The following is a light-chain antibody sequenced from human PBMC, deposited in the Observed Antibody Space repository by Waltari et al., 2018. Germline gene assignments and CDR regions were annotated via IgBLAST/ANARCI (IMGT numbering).Light chain of an antibody. V-gene: IGKV1-9*01. J-gene: IGKJ3*01. CDR1: QDISTY. CDR2: AVS. Sequence: DIQFTQSPSFLSASVEARVPLTCRASQDISTYLAWYQQKPGKAPKLLIHAVSTLQAGVPSRFSGGGSGTEFTLTISSLQPEDFATYYCQQLSGYPFTFGPGTKVDIK. CDR3: QQLSGYPFT.